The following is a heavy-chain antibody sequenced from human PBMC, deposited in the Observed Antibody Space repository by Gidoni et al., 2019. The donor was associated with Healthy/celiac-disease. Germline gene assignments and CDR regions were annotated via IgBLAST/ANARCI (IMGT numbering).Heavy chain of an antibody. D-gene: IGHD2-15*01. CDR3: ARIGRYCSGGSCYYDAFDI. V-gene: IGHV2-26*01. CDR2: IFSNDEK. CDR1: GFSLSNARMG. J-gene: IGHJ3*02. Sequence: QVTLKESGPVLVKPTETLTLTCTVSGFSLSNARMGVSWIRQPPGKALEWLAHIFSNDEKSYSTSLKSRLTISKDTSKSQVVLTMTNMDPVDTATYYCARIGRYCSGGSCYYDAFDIWGQGTMVTVSS.